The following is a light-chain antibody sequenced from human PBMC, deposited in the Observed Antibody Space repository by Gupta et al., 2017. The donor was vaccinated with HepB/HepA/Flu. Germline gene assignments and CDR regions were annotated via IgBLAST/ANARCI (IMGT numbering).Light chain of an antibody. Sequence: QTVVTQEPSFSVSPGGTVTLTCGLNSGSVSTTYYPSWYQQTPGQAPRTLIYSKKKRSPGVPDRFSGSILGNKAALTITGAQADDECDYYCALYMGSGIWVFGGGTKLTVL. CDR1: SGSVSTTYY. V-gene: IGLV8-61*01. CDR3: ALYMGSGIWV. CDR2: SKK. J-gene: IGLJ3*02.